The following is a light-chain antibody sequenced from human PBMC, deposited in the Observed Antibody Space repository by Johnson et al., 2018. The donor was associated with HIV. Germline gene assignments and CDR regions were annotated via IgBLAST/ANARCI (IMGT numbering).Light chain of an antibody. V-gene: IGLV1-51*02. CDR1: SSNIGNKY. Sequence: QSVLTQPPSVSAAPGQKVTISCSGSSSNIGNKYVSWYQQLPGTAPKLLIYENSKRPSGIPDRFSGSKSGTSATLGITGLQTGDEADYYCGTWDSSLSAGVFGAGTNVTVL. J-gene: IGLJ1*01. CDR3: GTWDSSLSAGV. CDR2: ENS.